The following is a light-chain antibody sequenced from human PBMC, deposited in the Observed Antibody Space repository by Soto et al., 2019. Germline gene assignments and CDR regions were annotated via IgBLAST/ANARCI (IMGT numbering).Light chain of an antibody. J-gene: IGLJ2*01. CDR2: SDN. CDR1: NSNSGSNT. V-gene: IGLV1-44*01. CDR3: AAWDDNLNGVV. Sequence: QSVLTQPPSASGTPGQRVTISCSESNSNSGSNTVSWYQQLPGAAPKLLIYSDNQRPSGVPDRFSGSKSGTSASLAISGLQSEDEAEFYCAAWDDNLNGVVFGGGTKLTVL.